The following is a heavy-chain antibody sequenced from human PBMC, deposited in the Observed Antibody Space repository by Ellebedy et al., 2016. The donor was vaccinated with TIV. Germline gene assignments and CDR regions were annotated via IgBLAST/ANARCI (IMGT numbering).Heavy chain of an antibody. CDR1: GYALTELS. D-gene: IGHD6-19*01. V-gene: IGHV1-24*01. Sequence: ASVKVSCTVSGYALTELSMHWLRQAPGKGLEWMGGFHPEDGKTIYPQKFQGRISMTKDTSTDTIYMELRSLRSADTALYYCASVAATERPDFAFKMWGQGTVVTVSS. CDR2: FHPEDGKT. CDR3: ASVAATERPDFAFKM. J-gene: IGHJ3*02.